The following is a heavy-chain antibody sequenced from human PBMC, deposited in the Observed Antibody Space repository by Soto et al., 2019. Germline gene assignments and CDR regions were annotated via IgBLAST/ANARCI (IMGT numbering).Heavy chain of an antibody. J-gene: IGHJ4*01. D-gene: IGHD5-12*01. CDR2: IYSGGST. V-gene: IGHV3-53*01. CDR1: GFSVTANY. Sequence: EVQVVESGGGLIQPGGSLRLSCEVSGFSVTANYMSWVRQAPGKGLEWVSVIYSGGSTYYIDSVKGRFSISSDISKNTLYLHMNSLRAEDKDVYYCHGYGYWGHGTLVTVSS. CDR3: HGYGY.